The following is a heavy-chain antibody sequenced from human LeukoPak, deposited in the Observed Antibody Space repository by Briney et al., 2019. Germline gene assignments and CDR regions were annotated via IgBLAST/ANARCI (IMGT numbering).Heavy chain of an antibody. CDR3: ARDDPYFFDY. J-gene: IGHJ4*02. V-gene: IGHV3-74*01. Sequence: GGSPRLSCAASGLTFSSFWMHWVRQAPGKGLVWVSRINTDGSTTNYADSVKGRFTISRDNAKDTLYLQMNSLRAEDTAVYFCARDDPYFFDYWGQRTLVTVSS. CDR1: GLTFSSFW. CDR2: INTDGSTT.